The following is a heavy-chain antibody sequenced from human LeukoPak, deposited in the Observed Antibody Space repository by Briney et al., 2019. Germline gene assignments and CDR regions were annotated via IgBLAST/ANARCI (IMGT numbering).Heavy chain of an antibody. CDR1: GFSLSSYW. J-gene: IGHJ4*02. CDR3: ARERDLTDY. CDR2: IKQDGSEK. V-gene: IGHV3-7*01. D-gene: IGHD3-9*01. Sequence: GGSLRLSCAASGFSLSSYWMTWVRQAPGKGLEWVANIKQDGSEKNYVDSVKGRFTISRDNAKNSLYLQMNSLRAEDTAVYYCARERDLTDYWGQGTLVTVSS.